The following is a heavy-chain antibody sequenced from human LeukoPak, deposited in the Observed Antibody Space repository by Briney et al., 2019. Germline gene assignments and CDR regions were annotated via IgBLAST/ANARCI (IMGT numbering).Heavy chain of an antibody. D-gene: IGHD5-18*01. V-gene: IGHV5-10-1*01. CDR3: ARLFVDTAMGTADFRY. CDR2: IDPSDSYT. CDR1: GYSFTSYW. J-gene: IGHJ4*02. Sequence: PGESLKISCKGSGYSFTSYWISWVRQMPGKGLEWMGRIDPSDSYTNYSPSFQGHVTISADKSISTAYLQWSSLKASDTAMYYCARLFVDTAMGTADFRYWGQGTLVTVSS.